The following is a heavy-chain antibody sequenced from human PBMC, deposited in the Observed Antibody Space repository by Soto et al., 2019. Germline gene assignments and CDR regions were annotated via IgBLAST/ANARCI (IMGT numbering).Heavy chain of an antibody. CDR1: GFSLSTSGVG. Sequence: QLTLKESGPQLVKPTQTLTLPCNFSGFSLSTSGVGVGGIRQTPVQALEWLALIYWNDDKRYSTSLKRRLTITKDTSQNQVVLTMTNMDPVYTATDYCAHRSTYGGDYYLDYWGQGTMVTVSS. D-gene: IGHD2-21*02. J-gene: IGHJ4*02. CDR2: IYWNDDK. V-gene: IGHV2-5*01. CDR3: AHRSTYGGDYYLDY.